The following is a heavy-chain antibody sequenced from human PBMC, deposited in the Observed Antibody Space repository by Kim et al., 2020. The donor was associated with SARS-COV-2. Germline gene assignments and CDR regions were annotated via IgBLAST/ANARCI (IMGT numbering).Heavy chain of an antibody. CDR3: ARGQAFLNWFDP. CDR1: DGALDDFF. CDR2: ITPSGSP. V-gene: IGHV4-34*01. D-gene: IGHD2-21*01. Sequence: SETLSLTCAVFDGALDDFFWNWIRQPPGKGLEWIGEITPSGSPNYNSSLRRRVTISLDRSRAEVSLKLTSRTAADTAIYFCARGQAFLNWFDPWGPGTL. J-gene: IGHJ5*02.